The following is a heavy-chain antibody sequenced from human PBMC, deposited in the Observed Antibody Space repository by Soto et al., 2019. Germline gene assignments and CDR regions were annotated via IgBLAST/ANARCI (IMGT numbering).Heavy chain of an antibody. CDR3: TTEPDWNPSDFDY. CDR1: GFTFSNAW. V-gene: IGHV3-15*01. D-gene: IGHD1-1*01. J-gene: IGHJ4*02. CDR2: IKSKTDGGTT. Sequence: EVQLVESGGGLVKPGGSLRLSCAASGFTFSNAWMSWVRQAPGKGLEWVGRIKSKTDGGTTDYAAPVTGRFTISRDDSKNTLYLQMNSLKTEDTAVYYCTTEPDWNPSDFDYWGQGTLVTVSS.